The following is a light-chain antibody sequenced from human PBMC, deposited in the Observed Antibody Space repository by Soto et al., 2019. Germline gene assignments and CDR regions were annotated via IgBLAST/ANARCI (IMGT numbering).Light chain of an antibody. V-gene: IGKV3-15*01. CDR1: QSVFSS. CDR3: QLSFGT. CDR2: GAA. J-gene: IGKJ1*01. Sequence: EIVMTQSPATLSVSPGERATLSCRASQSVFSSLAWFQQKPGQAPRLLIYGAATRATGIPARFSGSGSGTEFTLTISSLQSEDFATYYCQLSFGTFGQGTRVEIK.